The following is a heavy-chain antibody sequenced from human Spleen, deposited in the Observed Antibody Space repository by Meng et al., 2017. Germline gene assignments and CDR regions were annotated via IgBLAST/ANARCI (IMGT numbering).Heavy chain of an antibody. CDR3: AREAGTSGDWFDP. CDR1: GGSFSGYY. Sequence: QVQLQQWGAGLLKPSETLSLTCAVYGGSFSGYYWSWIRQPPGKGLEWIGEINHSGSTSYNPSLKSRVTISVDTSKNQFSLKLSSVTAADTAVYYCAREAGTSGDWFDPWGQGTLVTVSS. D-gene: IGHD1-26*01. CDR2: INHSGST. V-gene: IGHV4-34*01. J-gene: IGHJ5*02.